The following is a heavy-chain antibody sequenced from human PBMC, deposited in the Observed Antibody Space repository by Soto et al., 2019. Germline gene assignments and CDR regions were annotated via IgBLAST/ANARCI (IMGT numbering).Heavy chain of an antibody. J-gene: IGHJ5*02. CDR2: INQDGSEK. D-gene: IGHD6-19*01. CDR1: GLTFSSYW. CDR3: VGGRGWLPES. Sequence: EVQLVESGGGLVQPGASLRLSCTASGLTFSSYWMNWVRQAPGKGLEWVAMINQDGSEKLYVDSVRGRFAISRDNAKKSLFLQMSSLRAEDTAVYFCVGGRGWLPESWGQGTLVTVSS. V-gene: IGHV3-7*03.